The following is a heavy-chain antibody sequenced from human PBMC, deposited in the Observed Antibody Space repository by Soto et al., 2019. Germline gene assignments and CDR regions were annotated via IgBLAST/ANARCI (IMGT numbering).Heavy chain of an antibody. V-gene: IGHV3-53*01. D-gene: IGHD2-2*02. CDR2: IYSGGST. CDR1: GFTVSSNY. Sequence: GGSLRLSCAASGFTVSSNYMSWVRQAPGKGLEWVSVIYSGGSTYYAGSVKGRFTISRDNSKNTLYLQMNSLRAEDTAVYYCARQYCSSTSCYSPLSGAFDIWGRGTMVTVSS. J-gene: IGHJ3*02. CDR3: ARQYCSSTSCYSPLSGAFDI.